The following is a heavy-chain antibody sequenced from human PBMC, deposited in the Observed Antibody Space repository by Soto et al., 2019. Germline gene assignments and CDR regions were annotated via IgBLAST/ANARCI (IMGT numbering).Heavy chain of an antibody. D-gene: IGHD2-15*01. J-gene: IGHJ6*02. CDR1: GFTFTSSA. V-gene: IGHV1-58*01. CDR2: IVVGSGST. CDR3: AADDCSGGSCSSSYYGMDV. Sequence: SVKVSCKASGFTFTSSAVQWVRQARGQRLEWIGWIVVGSGSTNYAHKFQERVTITRDMSTSTAYMELSSLRSEDTAVYYCAADDCSGGSCSSSYYGMDVWGQGTTVTVSS.